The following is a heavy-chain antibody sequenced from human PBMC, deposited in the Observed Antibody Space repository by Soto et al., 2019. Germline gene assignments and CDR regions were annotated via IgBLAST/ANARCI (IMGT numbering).Heavy chain of an antibody. D-gene: IGHD3-22*01. CDR3: ATGQYYYDSSGYYYS. J-gene: IGHJ4*02. Sequence: QVQLVESGGGLIKPGGSLRLSCAASGFTFSDYYMSWIRQAPGKGLEWVSYISSSSSYTNYADSVKGRFTISRDNAKNSLYLQMNSLRAEDTAVYYCATGQYYYDSSGYYYSWGQGTLVTVSS. CDR1: GFTFSDYY. V-gene: IGHV3-11*05. CDR2: ISSSSSYT.